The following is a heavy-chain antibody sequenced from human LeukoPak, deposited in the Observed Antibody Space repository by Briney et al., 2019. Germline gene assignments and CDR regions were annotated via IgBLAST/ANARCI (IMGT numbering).Heavy chain of an antibody. CDR2: ISSSSSTI. CDR3: ARGGVATIFY. V-gene: IGHV3-48*01. D-gene: IGHD5-12*01. Sequence: PGGSLRLSCAASGFTFSSYSMNWVRQAPGKGLEWVSYISSSSSTIYYADSVKGRFTISRDNAKNSLYLQMNSLRAEDTAVYYCARGGVATIFYWGQGTLVTVSS. CDR1: GFTFSSYS. J-gene: IGHJ4*02.